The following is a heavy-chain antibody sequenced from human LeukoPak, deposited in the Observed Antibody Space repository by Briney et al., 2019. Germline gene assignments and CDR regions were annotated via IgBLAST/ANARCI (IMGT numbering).Heavy chain of an antibody. CDR3: ASPVTGYSSGWYSTDY. J-gene: IGHJ4*02. V-gene: IGHV4-39*01. CDR2: IYYSGST. D-gene: IGHD6-19*01. CDR1: GGSISSSSYY. Sequence: SETLSLTCTVSGGSISSSSYYWGWIRQPPGKGLEWTGSIYYSGSTYYNPSLKSRVTISVDTSKNQFSLKLSSVTAADTAVYYCASPVTGYSSGWYSTDYWGQGTLVTVSS.